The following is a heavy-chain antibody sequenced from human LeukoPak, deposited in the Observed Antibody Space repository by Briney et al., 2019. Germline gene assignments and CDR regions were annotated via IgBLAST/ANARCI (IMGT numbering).Heavy chain of an antibody. J-gene: IGHJ3*02. CDR2: ISGSGGST. V-gene: IGHV3-23*01. D-gene: IGHD6-13*01. CDR1: GFTFNNYA. CDR3: AARIAAVLYAFDI. Sequence: PGGSLRLSCTASGFTFNNYAMAWVRQAPGKGLEWVSAISGSGGSTNYADSVKGRFTISRDNSKNTLYLQMNSLRAEDTAVYYCAARIAAVLYAFDIWGQGTMVTVSS.